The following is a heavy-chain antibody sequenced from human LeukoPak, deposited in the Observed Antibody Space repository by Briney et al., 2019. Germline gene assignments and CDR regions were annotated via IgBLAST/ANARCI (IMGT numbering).Heavy chain of an antibody. Sequence: ASVKVSCKASGYTFTGYYMPWVRQAPGQGLEWMGWINPNSGGTNYAQKFQGRVTMTRDTSISTAYMELRRLRSDDTAVYYCARGAHYHDSSEGFDYWGQGTLVSVSS. V-gene: IGHV1-2*02. D-gene: IGHD3-22*01. CDR3: ARGAHYHDSSEGFDY. CDR1: GYTFTGYY. CDR2: INPNSGGT. J-gene: IGHJ4*02.